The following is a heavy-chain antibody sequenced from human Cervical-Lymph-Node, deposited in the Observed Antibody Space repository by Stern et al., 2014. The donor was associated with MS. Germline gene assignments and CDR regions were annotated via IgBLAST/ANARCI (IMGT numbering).Heavy chain of an antibody. CDR3: ARDKEAHYFDS. Sequence: VQLEESGAEERKPGSSVKVSCKASGGTFSNLAISWLRQAPGQGLEWMGGIIPMFGAANYAQKFQGTVTITADESTNTVYMELSSLRSEDAALYYCARDKEAHYFDSWGQGTLVTVSS. CDR2: IIPMFGAA. CDR1: GGTFSNLA. V-gene: IGHV1-69*01. J-gene: IGHJ4*02.